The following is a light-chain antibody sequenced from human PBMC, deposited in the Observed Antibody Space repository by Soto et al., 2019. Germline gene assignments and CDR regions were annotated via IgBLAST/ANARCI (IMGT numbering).Light chain of an antibody. CDR2: GAS. V-gene: IGKV3-15*01. J-gene: IGKJ4*01. CDR1: QSVGGH. Sequence: EIVLTQSPATLSESPGERATLSCRASQSVGGHLAWYRHKPGQAPRLLIYGASTRATGVPARFSGSGSGTEFTLTISSLQSEDFAVYYCQQYNNWHPLTFGGGTKVEIK. CDR3: QQYNNWHPLT.